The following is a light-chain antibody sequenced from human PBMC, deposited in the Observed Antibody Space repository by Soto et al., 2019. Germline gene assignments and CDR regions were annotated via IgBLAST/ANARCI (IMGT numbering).Light chain of an antibody. CDR3: MQGTHWPPFS. CDR1: QSLVYSDGNTY. V-gene: IGKV2-30*01. Sequence: VVLTQSPLSLPVTLGQPASISCRSSQSLVYSDGNTYLNWFQQKPGQSPRRLIYKVSNRDSGVPDRFAGRGSGTDFTLTISRVEAEDVGVYYCMQGTHWPPFSFGQGTKLEIK. J-gene: IGKJ2*03. CDR2: KVS.